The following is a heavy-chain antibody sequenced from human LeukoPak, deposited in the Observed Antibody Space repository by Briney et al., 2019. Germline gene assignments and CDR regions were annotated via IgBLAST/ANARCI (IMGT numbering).Heavy chain of an antibody. CDR1: GGTFSSYA. D-gene: IGHD3-3*01. Sequence: SVKVSCKASGGTFSSYAISWVRQAPGQGLEWMGGIIPIFGTANYAQKFQGRVTITADESTSTAYMELSSLRSEDTAVYYCASPGEYYDFWSGYYTSNQFDYWGQGTLVTVSS. V-gene: IGHV1-69*13. J-gene: IGHJ4*02. CDR3: ASPGEYYDFWSGYYTSNQFDY. CDR2: IIPIFGTA.